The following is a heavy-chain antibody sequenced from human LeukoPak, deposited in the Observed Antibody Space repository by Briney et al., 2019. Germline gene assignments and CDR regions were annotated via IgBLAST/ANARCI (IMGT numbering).Heavy chain of an antibody. D-gene: IGHD3-22*01. CDR3: ARDLGGSSGYYPLDS. J-gene: IGHJ4*02. CDR2: IYYSGST. V-gene: IGHV4-31*03. CDR1: GGSISSGGYY. Sequence: SETLSLTCTVSGGSISSGGYYWSWIRQHPGKGLEWIGYIYYSGSTYYNPSLKSRVTISVDTSKNQFSLKLSSVTAADTAVYYCARDLGGSSGYYPLDSWGQGTLVTVSS.